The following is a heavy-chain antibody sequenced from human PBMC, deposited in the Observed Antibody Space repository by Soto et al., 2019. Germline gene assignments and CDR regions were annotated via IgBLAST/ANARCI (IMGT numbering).Heavy chain of an antibody. CDR1: GINYNTYA. D-gene: IGHD5-12*01. V-gene: IGHV1-3*01. CDR3: ARAISGYVT. Sequence: QVQLVQSGAEMKKPGASVKLSCKTSGINYNTYAIHWVRQAPGQGLEWMGWINAGNGDTRYSQNFQGRVTLTRDTSASTVYMDLDSLKSEDTGVYYSARAISGYVTWGQGTLVNVSS. CDR2: INAGNGDT. J-gene: IGHJ4*02.